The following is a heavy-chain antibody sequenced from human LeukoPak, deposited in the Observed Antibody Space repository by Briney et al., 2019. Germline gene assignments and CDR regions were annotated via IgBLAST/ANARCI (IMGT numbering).Heavy chain of an antibody. Sequence: GGSLRLSCAASGFTFSSYGMHWVRQAPGKGLEWVAFIRYDGSNKYYADSVKGRFTISRDNSKNTLYLQMNSLRAEDTAVYYCAKAMWDTLTGPHYYYYYMDVWGKGTTVTVSS. CDR1: GFTFSSYG. D-gene: IGHD3-9*01. J-gene: IGHJ6*03. CDR3: AKAMWDTLTGPHYYYYYMDV. CDR2: IRYDGSNK. V-gene: IGHV3-30*02.